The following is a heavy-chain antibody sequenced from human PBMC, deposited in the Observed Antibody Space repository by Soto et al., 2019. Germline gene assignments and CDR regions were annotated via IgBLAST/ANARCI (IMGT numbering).Heavy chain of an antibody. D-gene: IGHD6-19*01. J-gene: IGHJ4*02. CDR3: TTGWTNTGWYGAFEY. CDR2: IKSKSDGGTI. Sequence: EVQLVESGGGLVKPGGSLRLSCAASGFILSNAWMNWVRQAPGKGLEWVGRIKSKSDGGTIDYAAPVKGRFAISRDDSXDTLYREMISLRTEDTAVYYCTTGWTNTGWYGAFEYWGQGTLVTVSS. V-gene: IGHV3-15*07. CDR1: GFILSNAW.